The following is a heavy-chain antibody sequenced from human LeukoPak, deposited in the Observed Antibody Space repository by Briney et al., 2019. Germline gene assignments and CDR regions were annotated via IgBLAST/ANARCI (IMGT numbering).Heavy chain of an antibody. CDR1: GFTFSSYW. V-gene: IGHV3-74*01. CDR2: IKSDGST. J-gene: IGHJ1*01. Sequence: PGGSLRLSCAASGFTFSSYWMRWVRQAPGKGLVWVSRIKSDGSTRYADSVKGRFTISRDNAKNTVSLQMNSLRAEDTGVYYCARAPSEIGGYYPEYFRHWGQGTLVTVSP. CDR3: ARAPSEIGGYYPEYFRH. D-gene: IGHD3-22*01.